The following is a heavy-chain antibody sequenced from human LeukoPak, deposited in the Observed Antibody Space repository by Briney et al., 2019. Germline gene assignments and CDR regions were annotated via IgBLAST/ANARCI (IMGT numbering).Heavy chain of an antibody. CDR2: INHSGST. V-gene: IGHV4-39*07. CDR1: GGSISSSSYY. J-gene: IGHJ4*02. D-gene: IGHD3-16*01. CDR3: ARGRKAATLTTYDYVWGIGYYFDY. Sequence: SETLSLTCTVSGGSISSSSYYWSWIRQPPGKGLEWIGEINHSGSTNDNPSLKSRVTISVDTSKNQFSLKLSSVTAADTAVYYCARGRKAATLTTYDYVWGIGYYFDYWGQGTLVTVSS.